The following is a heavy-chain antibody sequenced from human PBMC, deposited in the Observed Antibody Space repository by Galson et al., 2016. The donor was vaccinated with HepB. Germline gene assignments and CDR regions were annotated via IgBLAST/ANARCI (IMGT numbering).Heavy chain of an antibody. CDR1: GGSTSSYY. D-gene: IGHD2-21*02. Sequence: SETLSLTCTVSGGSTSSYYWSWIRQPPGKGLEWIGYIYYSGSTNYNPSLKSRVTISVDTSKNQFSLKLSSVNAADTAMYYCARDLSYCGGDCYSGGFFDYWGQGTLVTVSS. CDR2: IYYSGST. V-gene: IGHV4-59*01. CDR3: ARDLSYCGGDCYSGGFFDY. J-gene: IGHJ4*02.